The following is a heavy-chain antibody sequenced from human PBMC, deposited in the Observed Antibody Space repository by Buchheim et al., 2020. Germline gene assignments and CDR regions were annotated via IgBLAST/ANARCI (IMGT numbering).Heavy chain of an antibody. D-gene: IGHD3-22*01. CDR2: TKSDGSEH. CDR3: ARVPAGDSSGWGWFDP. CDR1: GFAISTYC. V-gene: IGHV3-7*01. J-gene: IGHJ5*02. Sequence: EVQVVESGGGLVQPGGSLRLSCAASGFAISTYCMNWARQAPGKGLEWVALTKSDGSEHYYVDSVKGRFVIFRDNVKNSLYLQMNNLKVEDTAVYYCARVPAGDSSGWGWFDPWGQGTL.